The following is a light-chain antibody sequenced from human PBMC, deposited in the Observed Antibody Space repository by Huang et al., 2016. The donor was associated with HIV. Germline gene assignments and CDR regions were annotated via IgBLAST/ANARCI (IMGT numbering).Light chain of an antibody. V-gene: IGKV2-28*01. J-gene: IGKJ1*01. CDR2: LGS. CDR1: QSLRHSNGYKY. Sequence: DIVMTQSPLSLAVTPGEPASISCRSSQSLRHSNGYKYLDWYVQKPGQSPQLLIYLGSNRASGVPDRFSGSASGTDFTLKISRLEAEDVGVYYCMQALQTPWTFGQGTKVEIK. CDR3: MQALQTPWT.